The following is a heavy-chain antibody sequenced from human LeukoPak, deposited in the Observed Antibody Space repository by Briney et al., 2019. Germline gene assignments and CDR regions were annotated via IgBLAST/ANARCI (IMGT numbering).Heavy chain of an antibody. V-gene: IGHV4-39*01. Sequence: SETLSLTCTVSGGSIGSSSYYWGWIRQPPGKGLEWIGSIYYSGSTYYNPSLKSRVTISVDTSKNQFCLKLSSVTAADTAVYYCASPNYYDSSGFDYWGQGTLVTVSS. J-gene: IGHJ4*02. CDR1: GGSIGSSSYY. CDR3: ASPNYYDSSGFDY. D-gene: IGHD3-22*01. CDR2: IYYSGST.